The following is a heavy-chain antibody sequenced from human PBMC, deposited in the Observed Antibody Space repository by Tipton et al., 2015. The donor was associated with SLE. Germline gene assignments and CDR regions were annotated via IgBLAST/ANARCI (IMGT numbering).Heavy chain of an antibody. CDR1: GGSISSSSYY. D-gene: IGHD1-20*01. J-gene: IGHJ4*02. CDR3: AGGSITVNY. Sequence: TLSLTCTVSGGSISSSSYYWGWIRQPPGKGLEWIGSIYYSGSTYYNPSLKSRVTISVDTSKNQFSLKLSSVTAADTAVYYCAGGSITVNYWGQGTLVTVSS. V-gene: IGHV4-39*07. CDR2: IYYSGST.